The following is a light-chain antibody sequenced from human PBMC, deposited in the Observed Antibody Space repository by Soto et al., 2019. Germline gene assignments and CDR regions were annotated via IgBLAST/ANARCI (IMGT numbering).Light chain of an antibody. CDR2: GAS. J-gene: IGKJ5*01. CDR1: QSVSSN. V-gene: IGKV3-15*01. CDR3: QQYNNWPPSII. Sequence: DIVMTQSPLTLSVSPGESATLSCRASQSVSSNLAWYQQKPGQAPRLLIYGASTRATDTPVRFRGSGSGTEFTLTISSLQSEDFAVYYCQQYNNWPPSIIFGQGTRWRL.